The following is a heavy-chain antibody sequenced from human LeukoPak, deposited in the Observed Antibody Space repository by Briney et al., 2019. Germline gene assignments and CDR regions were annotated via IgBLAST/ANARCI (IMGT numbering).Heavy chain of an antibody. CDR1: GFTFSSYG. CDR2: IRYNGSNK. V-gene: IGHV3-30*02. Sequence: PGGSLRLSCAASGFTFSSYGMHWVRQAPGKGLGWVAFIRYNGSNKYYADSVKGRFTISRDNSKNTLYLQMNSLRAEDTAVYYCAKGPLVNLYSSNWYEVDYWGQGTLVTVSS. CDR3: AKGPLVNLYSSNWYEVDY. J-gene: IGHJ4*02. D-gene: IGHD6-13*01.